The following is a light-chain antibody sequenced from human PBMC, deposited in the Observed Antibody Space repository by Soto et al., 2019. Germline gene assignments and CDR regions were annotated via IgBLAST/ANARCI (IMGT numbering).Light chain of an antibody. CDR3: MQATQWPYT. V-gene: IGKV2-30*01. Sequence: DVVMTQSPLSLPVTLGQPASISCRSSQSLVSSDGNTYLNWFQQRPGQSPRRLIYKVSNRDSGVPDRFSGSGSGTDFTLKISRVEAEDVGVYYCMQATQWPYTFGQGTKLEIK. J-gene: IGKJ2*01. CDR1: QSLVSSDGNTY. CDR2: KVS.